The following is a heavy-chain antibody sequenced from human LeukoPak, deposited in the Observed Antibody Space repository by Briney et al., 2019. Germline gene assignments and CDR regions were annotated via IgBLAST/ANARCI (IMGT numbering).Heavy chain of an antibody. D-gene: IGHD6-13*01. CDR3: ARSKIAAAGTSPYYYGMDV. J-gene: IGHJ6*01. V-gene: IGHV5-51*01. CDR1: GYSFTSYW. Sequence: GESLKISCKGSGYSFTSYWIGWVRQMPGKGLEWMGIIYPGDSDTRYSPSFQGQVTISADKSISTAYLQWSSLKASDTAMYYCARSKIAAAGTSPYYYGMDVWGQGTTVTVSS. CDR2: IYPGDSDT.